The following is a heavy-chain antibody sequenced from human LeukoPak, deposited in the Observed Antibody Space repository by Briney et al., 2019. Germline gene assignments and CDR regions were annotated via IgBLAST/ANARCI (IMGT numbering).Heavy chain of an antibody. CDR3: ARDFRGIVGATWGIGY. V-gene: IGHV1-18*01. CDR1: GYTFTSYG. Sequence: ASVKVSCKASGYTFTSYGISWVRQAPGQGLEWMGWISAYNGNTNYAQKFQGRVTMTRDTSISTAYMELSRLRSDDTAVYYCARDFRGIVGATWGIGYWGQGTLVTVSS. D-gene: IGHD1-26*01. CDR2: ISAYNGNT. J-gene: IGHJ4*02.